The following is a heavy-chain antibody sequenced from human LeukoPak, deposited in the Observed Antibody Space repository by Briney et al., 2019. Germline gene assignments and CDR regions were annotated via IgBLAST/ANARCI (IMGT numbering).Heavy chain of an antibody. CDR1: DYTFSSYG. CDR2: INAYNGNT. CDR3: ARCTFGGVIVRDFDY. Sequence: GASVKVSCKVSDYTFSSYGISWVRQAPGQGPEWMGWINAYNGNTNYAQNLQGRVIMTTDTSTRTAYMELRSLRSDDTAVYYCARCTFGGVIVRDFDYWGQGTLVTVSS. J-gene: IGHJ4*02. D-gene: IGHD3-16*02. V-gene: IGHV1-18*01.